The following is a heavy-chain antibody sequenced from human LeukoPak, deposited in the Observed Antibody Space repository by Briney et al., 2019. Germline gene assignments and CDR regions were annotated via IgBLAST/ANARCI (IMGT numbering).Heavy chain of an antibody. V-gene: IGHV3-66*01. CDR1: GFTVSSNY. Sequence: PGGSLRLSCAASGFTVSSNYMSWVRQAPGKGLEWISLIYRGGSTYYADSVKGRFTISRDNSKNTLYLQMKSLRAEDTAVYYCASLYPAYDFQRGNYFDYWGQGTLVTVSS. CDR3: ASLYPAYDFQRGNYFDY. J-gene: IGHJ4*02. CDR2: IYRGGST. D-gene: IGHD3/OR15-3a*01.